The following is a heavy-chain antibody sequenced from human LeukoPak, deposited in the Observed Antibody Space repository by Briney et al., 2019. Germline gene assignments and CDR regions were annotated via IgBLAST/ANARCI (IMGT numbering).Heavy chain of an antibody. J-gene: IGHJ4*02. CDR2: INPSGGTT. V-gene: IGHV1-46*01. D-gene: IGHD3-16*01. CDR3: ARFDYVWGSYDYYYFDY. Sequence: ASVKVSCKVSGYTLTELSMHWVRQAPGQGLEWMGIINPSGGTTNYAQKFKGRVTMTRDTSTSTVYMELSSLRSEDTAVYYCARFDYVWGSYDYYYFDYWGQGTLVTVSS. CDR1: GYTLTELS.